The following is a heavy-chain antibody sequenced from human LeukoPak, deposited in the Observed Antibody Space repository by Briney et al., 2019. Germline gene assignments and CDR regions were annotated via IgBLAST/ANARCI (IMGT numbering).Heavy chain of an antibody. V-gene: IGHV4-38-2*02. CDR3: ARMAYYYYMDV. CDR1: GYSISSGYY. Sequence: SQTLSLTCTVSGYSISSGYYWGWIRQPPGKGLEWIGSIYHSGSTYYNPSLKSRVTISVDTSKNQFSLKLSSVTAADTAVYYCARMAYYYYMDVWGKGTTVTVSS. D-gene: IGHD5-24*01. J-gene: IGHJ6*03. CDR2: IYHSGST.